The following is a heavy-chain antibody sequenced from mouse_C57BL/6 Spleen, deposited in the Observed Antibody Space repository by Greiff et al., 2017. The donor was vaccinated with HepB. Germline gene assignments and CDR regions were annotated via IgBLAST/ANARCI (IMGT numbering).Heavy chain of an antibody. CDR3: ARSKGRITTVDY. CDR2: INPSNGGT. V-gene: IGHV1-53*01. J-gene: IGHJ2*01. Sequence: QVQLQQPGTELVKPGASVKLSCKASGYTFTSYWMHWVKQRPGQGLEWIGNINPSNGGTNYNEKFKSKATLTVDKSSSTAYRQLSSLTSEDSAVYYCARSKGRITTVDYWGQGTTLTVSS. CDR1: GYTFTSYW. D-gene: IGHD1-1*01.